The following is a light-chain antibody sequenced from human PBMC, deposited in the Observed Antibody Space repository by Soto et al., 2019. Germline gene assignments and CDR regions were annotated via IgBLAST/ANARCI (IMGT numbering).Light chain of an antibody. CDR1: SSDVGDYNY. CDR2: EVS. J-gene: IGLJ1*01. Sequence: SALTQPASVSGSPGQSIAISCTGTSSDVGDYNYVSWYQHHPGKAPKLMIHEVSDRPSGISNRFSGSKSGNTASLTISGLQAEDEADYYCSSYRSDTTYVFGTGTKVTVL. CDR3: SSYRSDTTYV. V-gene: IGLV2-14*01.